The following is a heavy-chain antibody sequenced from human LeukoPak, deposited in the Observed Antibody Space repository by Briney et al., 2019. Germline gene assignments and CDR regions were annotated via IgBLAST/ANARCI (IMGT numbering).Heavy chain of an antibody. D-gene: IGHD3-22*01. V-gene: IGHV4-30-4*01. CDR3: ARARDYYDSSGLYYFDY. J-gene: IGHJ4*02. Sequence: PSETLSLTCTVSGGSISSGDYYWSWIRQPPGKGLEWIGYIYYSGSTYYNPSLKSRVTISVDTSKNQFSLKLSSVTAADTAVYYCARARDYYDSSGLYYFDYWSQGTLVTVSS. CDR2: IYYSGST. CDR1: GGSISSGDYY.